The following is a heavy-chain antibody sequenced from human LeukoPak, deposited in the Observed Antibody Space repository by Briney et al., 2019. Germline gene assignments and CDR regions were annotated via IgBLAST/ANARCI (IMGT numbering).Heavy chain of an antibody. J-gene: IGHJ4*02. D-gene: IGHD1-14*01. Sequence: GGSLRLSCAASGFTFSSYAMSWVRQAPGKGLEWVSAISGGGGSTYYADSVKGRFTISRDNSKNTLYLQMNSLRAEDTAVYYCAKRPLKTYHVPGAALPFDYWGQGTLVTVSS. CDR2: ISGGGGST. CDR1: GFTFSSYA. V-gene: IGHV3-23*01. CDR3: AKRPLKTYHVPGAALPFDY.